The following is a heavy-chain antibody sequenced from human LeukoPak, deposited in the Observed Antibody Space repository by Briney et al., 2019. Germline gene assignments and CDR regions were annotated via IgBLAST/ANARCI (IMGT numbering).Heavy chain of an antibody. Sequence: QTGGSLRLSCAASGFTFTSYAISWVRQAPGKGLEWVSTITSGDSTYYADSVKGRFAIVRDNSKNTLYLQMNSLRAEDTAVYYCAKDNAVAAGNWNYYYGMDVWGQGTTVTVSS. CDR2: ITSGDST. V-gene: IGHV3-23*01. CDR3: AKDNAVAAGNWNYYYGMDV. CDR1: GFTFTSYA. D-gene: IGHD6-13*01. J-gene: IGHJ6*02.